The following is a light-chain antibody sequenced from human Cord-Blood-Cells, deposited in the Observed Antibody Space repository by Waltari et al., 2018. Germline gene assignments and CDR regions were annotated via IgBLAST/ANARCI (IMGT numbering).Light chain of an antibody. CDR2: AAS. J-gene: IGKJ5*01. Sequence: DIQMTQSQSSLSASVVDRVTITCRASQSISSYLNWYQQKPGKAPKLLIYAASSLQSGVPSRFSGSGSGTDFTLTISSLQPEDFATYYCQQSYSTPITFGQGTRLEIK. CDR1: QSISSY. V-gene: IGKV1-39*01. CDR3: QQSYSTPIT.